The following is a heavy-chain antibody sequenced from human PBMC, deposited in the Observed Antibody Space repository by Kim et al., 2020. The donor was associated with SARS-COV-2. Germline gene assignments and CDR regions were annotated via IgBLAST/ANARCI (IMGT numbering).Heavy chain of an antibody. V-gene: IGHV4-59*08. CDR3: ARLGYFNAVDY. D-gene: IGHD3-9*01. J-gene: IGHJ4*02. Sequence: TNSNPSLKSRVTISVDTSKNQFSLKLSSVTAADTAVYYCARLGYFNAVDYWGQGTLVTVSS. CDR2: T.